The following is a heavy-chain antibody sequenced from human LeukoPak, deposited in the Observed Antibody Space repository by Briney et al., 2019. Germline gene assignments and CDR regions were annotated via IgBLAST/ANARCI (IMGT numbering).Heavy chain of an antibody. J-gene: IGHJ3*02. CDR2: ISYDGSNK. CDR1: GFTFSSYA. D-gene: IGHD1-26*01. Sequence: HAGGSLRLSCAASGFTFSSYAMHWVRQAPGKGLEWVAVISYDGSNKYYADSVKGRFTISRDNSKNTLYLQMNSLRAEDTAVYYCARFWERAFDIWGQGTMVTVSS. CDR3: ARFWERAFDI. V-gene: IGHV3-30*01.